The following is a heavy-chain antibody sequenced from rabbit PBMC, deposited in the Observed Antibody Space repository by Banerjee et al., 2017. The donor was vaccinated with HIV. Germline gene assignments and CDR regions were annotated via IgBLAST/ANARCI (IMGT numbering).Heavy chain of an antibody. V-gene: IGHV1S45*01. J-gene: IGHJ4*01. CDR2: IYTGSGST. CDR1: GIDFSSDYY. CDR3: AGDPWSGWNW. Sequence: QLQLEESGGGLVKPGGTLTLTCKASGIDFSSDYYMCWVRQAPGKGLEWIASIYTGSGSTYYASWAKGRFTISKTSSTTVTLQMTSLTAADTATYFCAGDPWSGWNWWGQGTLVTVS. D-gene: IGHD4-1*01.